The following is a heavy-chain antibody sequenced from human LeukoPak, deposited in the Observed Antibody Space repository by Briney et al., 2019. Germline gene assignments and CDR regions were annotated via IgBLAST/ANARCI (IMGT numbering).Heavy chain of an antibody. CDR3: AKERPYYDSSGYYYVRYFDY. V-gene: IGHV3-23*01. CDR1: GFTFSTYA. J-gene: IGHJ4*02. D-gene: IGHD3-22*01. Sequence: GSLRLSCAASGFTFSTYAMNWVRQAPGKGLEWVSGISGSGGNTYYADSVKGRFSISRDNAKNTLYLQMNSLRAEDTAVYYCAKERPYYDSSGYYYVRYFDYWGQGTLVTVSS. CDR2: ISGSGGNT.